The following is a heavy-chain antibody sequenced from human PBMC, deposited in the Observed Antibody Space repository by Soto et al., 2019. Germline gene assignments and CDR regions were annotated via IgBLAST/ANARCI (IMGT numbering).Heavy chain of an antibody. CDR2: ISGSGGST. CDR3: AKEGGFGELFLPYYYYYYGMDV. V-gene: IGHV3-23*01. CDR1: GFTFSSYA. J-gene: IGHJ6*02. D-gene: IGHD3-10*01. Sequence: EVQLLESGGGLVQPGGSLRLSCAASGFTFSSYAMSWVRQAPGKGLEWVSAISGSGGSTYYADSVKGRFTISRDNSKNTLYLQMSSLRAEDTAVYYCAKEGGFGELFLPYYYYYYGMDVWGQGTTVTVSS.